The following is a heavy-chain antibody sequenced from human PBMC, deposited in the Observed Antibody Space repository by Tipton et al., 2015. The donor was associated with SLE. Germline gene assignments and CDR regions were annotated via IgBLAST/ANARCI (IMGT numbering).Heavy chain of an antibody. CDR2: IYHSGST. D-gene: IGHD1-26*01. Sequence: TLSLTCTISGASINSTNWWSWVRQPPGKGLEWIGEIYHSGSTNYNPSLKSRVTISVDKSKNQFSLQLNSVTPEDTAVYYCAREWELLNYYYGMDVWGQGTTVTVSS. CDR1: GASINSTNW. CDR3: AREWELLNYYYGMDV. J-gene: IGHJ6*02. V-gene: IGHV4-4*02.